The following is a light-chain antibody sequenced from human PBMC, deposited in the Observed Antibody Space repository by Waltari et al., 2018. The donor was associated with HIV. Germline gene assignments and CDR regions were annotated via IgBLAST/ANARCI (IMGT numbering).Light chain of an antibody. CDR1: RSDVGGYNY. CDR2: DVS. J-gene: IGLJ2*01. Sequence: QSALTQPASVSGSPGQSITISCTGSRSDVGGYNYVSWYPQHPGKAPRLMIYDVSTRPSGVSDRCSGSKSGDTASRPISGLQAEDEADYYCESYTSTSVWGFGGGTRLTVL. CDR3: ESYTSTSVWG. V-gene: IGLV2-14*03.